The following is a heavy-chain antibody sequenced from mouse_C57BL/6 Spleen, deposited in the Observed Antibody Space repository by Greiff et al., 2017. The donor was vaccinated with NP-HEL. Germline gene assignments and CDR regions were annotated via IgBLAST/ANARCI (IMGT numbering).Heavy chain of an antibody. V-gene: IGHV1-9*01. CDR2: ILPGSGST. CDR1: GYTFTGYW. CDR3: ARLSSNIYYAMDY. Sequence: VKLQQSGAELMKPGASVKLSCKATGYTFTGYWIEWVKQRPGHGLEWIGEILPGSGSTNYNEKFKGKATFTADTSSNTAYMQLSSLTTEDSAIYYCARLSSNIYYAMDYWGQGTSVTVSS. J-gene: IGHJ4*01. D-gene: IGHD2-5*01.